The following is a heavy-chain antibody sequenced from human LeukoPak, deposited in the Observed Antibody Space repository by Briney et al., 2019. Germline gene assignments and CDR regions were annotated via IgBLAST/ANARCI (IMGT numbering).Heavy chain of an antibody. CDR2: ISSSSSTI. CDR3: ARAISGPTSAY. J-gene: IGHJ4*02. Sequence: GGSLRLSCAASGFTFSSYSMNWVRQAPGKVLEWVSYISSSSSTIYYADSVKGRFTISRDNAKNSLYLQMNSLRAEDTAVYYCARAISGPTSAYWGQGTLVTVSS. CDR1: GFTFSSYS. V-gene: IGHV3-48*01. D-gene: IGHD5-12*01.